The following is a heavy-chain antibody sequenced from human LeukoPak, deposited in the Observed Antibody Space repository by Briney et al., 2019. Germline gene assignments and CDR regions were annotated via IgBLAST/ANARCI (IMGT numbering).Heavy chain of an antibody. CDR3: ARSSTRPSYYYYYYYMDV. Sequence: TLSLTCTVSGGSISSGSYYWSWIRQPAGKGLEWIGRIYTSGSTNYNPSLKSRVTISVDTSKNQFSLKLSSVTAADTAVYYCARSSTRPSYYYYYYYMDVWGKGTTVTVSS. CDR1: GGSISSGSYY. CDR2: IYTSGST. V-gene: IGHV4-61*02. J-gene: IGHJ6*03.